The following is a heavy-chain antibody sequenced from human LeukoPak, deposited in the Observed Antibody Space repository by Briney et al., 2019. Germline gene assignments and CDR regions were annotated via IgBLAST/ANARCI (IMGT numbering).Heavy chain of an antibody. D-gene: IGHD3-10*01. V-gene: IGHV3-23*01. CDR1: GFTFSSYA. J-gene: IGHJ5*02. CDR2: ISGSGGSP. Sequence: GGSLRLSCAASGFTFSSYAISWVRQAPGKGLEWVSTISGSGGSPYYADSVKGRLTISRDISKNTLYLQVNSLRAEDTAVYYCAKAGSGSYYPTWFDPWGQGTLVTVSS. CDR3: AKAGSGSYYPTWFDP.